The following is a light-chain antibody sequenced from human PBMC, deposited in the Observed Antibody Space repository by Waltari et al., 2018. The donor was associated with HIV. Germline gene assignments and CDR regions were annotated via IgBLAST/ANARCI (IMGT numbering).Light chain of an antibody. V-gene: IGLV2-23*02. CDR3: CSYAGITTWV. J-gene: IGLJ3*02. CDR1: SNDLDRYDL. Sequence: QSALTQPASVSGAPGQSSTISCTGNSNDLDRYDLVSWYQHQPGSAPKLIIYDVTKWPSGVSHLFSGSNSGATASMTISGLQAEDEADYYCCSYAGITTWVFGGGTKVTVL. CDR2: DVT.